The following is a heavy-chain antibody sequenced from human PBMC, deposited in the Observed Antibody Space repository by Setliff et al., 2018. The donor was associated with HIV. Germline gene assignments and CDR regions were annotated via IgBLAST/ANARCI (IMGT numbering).Heavy chain of an antibody. Sequence: SETLSLTCTVSGDSVSSASYYWSWIRQPPGKGLEWIGYIYYSGTTKYNPSLKSRVTISVDTSKNQFSLKLSSVTAADTAAYYCARAMRGVVVTNMYYYYGMDVWGQGTTVTVSS. CDR3: ARAMRGVVVTNMYYYYGMDV. V-gene: IGHV4-61*01. CDR2: IYYSGTT. J-gene: IGHJ6*02. D-gene: IGHD2-21*02. CDR1: GDSVSSASYY.